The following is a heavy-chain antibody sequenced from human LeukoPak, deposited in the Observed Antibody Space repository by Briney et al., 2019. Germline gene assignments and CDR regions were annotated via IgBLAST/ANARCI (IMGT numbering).Heavy chain of an antibody. V-gene: IGHV3-53*01. CDR2: IYSGGDT. CDR3: AGDPKVSFDI. Sequence: GGSLRLSCAASGFTVSSNYMSWVRQAPGKGLEWVSVIYSGGDTYYADSVKGRFTISRDNSKNTLYLQMNSLRAEDTAVYYCAGDPKVSFDIGGKGKRATVSS. J-gene: IGHJ3*02. CDR1: GFTVSSNY.